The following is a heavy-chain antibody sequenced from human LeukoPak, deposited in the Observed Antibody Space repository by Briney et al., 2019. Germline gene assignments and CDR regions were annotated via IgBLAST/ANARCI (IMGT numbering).Heavy chain of an antibody. Sequence: ASVKVSCKVSGYTLTELSMHWVRQAPGKGLEWMGGYDPEDGETIYAQKFQGRVTMTEDTSTDTAYMELSSLRSEDTAVYYCATAGNVVVPAALGGDAFDIWGQGTMVTVSS. D-gene: IGHD2-2*01. CDR2: YDPEDGET. J-gene: IGHJ3*02. CDR1: GYTLTELS. V-gene: IGHV1-24*01. CDR3: ATAGNVVVPAALGGDAFDI.